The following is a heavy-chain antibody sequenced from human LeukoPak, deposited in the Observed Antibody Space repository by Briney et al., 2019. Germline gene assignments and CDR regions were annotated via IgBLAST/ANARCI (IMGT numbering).Heavy chain of an antibody. CDR3: ATSNYFGSGSVYYFEY. CDR1: GYTLTKLP. D-gene: IGHD3-10*01. Sequence: ASVKVSCRVSGYTLTKLPSHWVRQAPGRGPEWMGSFDPEDGEAIYARRFRGRVTMTEDTSTDTAYMELRSLRSVDTAVYYCATSNYFGSGSVYYFEYWGQGTLVTVSS. J-gene: IGHJ4*02. V-gene: IGHV1-24*01. CDR2: FDPEDGEA.